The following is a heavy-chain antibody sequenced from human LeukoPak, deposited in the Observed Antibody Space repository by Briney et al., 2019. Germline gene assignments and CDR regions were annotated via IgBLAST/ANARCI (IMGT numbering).Heavy chain of an antibody. CDR1: GFTFSSYW. J-gene: IGHJ4*02. D-gene: IGHD1-26*01. CDR2: ISSDGSST. V-gene: IGHV3-74*01. CDR3: ARGGPYSASDY. Sequence: GESLKISCAASGFTFSSYWMHWVRQAPGKGLVWVSRISSDGSSTSYADSVKGRFTISRDNAKNTLHLQMNSLRAEDTAVYYCARGGPYSASDYWGQGTLVTVSS.